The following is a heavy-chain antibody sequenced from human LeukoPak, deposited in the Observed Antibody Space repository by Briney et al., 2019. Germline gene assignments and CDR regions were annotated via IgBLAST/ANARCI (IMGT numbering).Heavy chain of an antibody. J-gene: IGHJ3*02. Sequence: LSETLSLTCTVSGGSISSYYWSWIRQPPGKGLEWIGYIYHSGSTYYNPSLKSRVTISVDRSKNQFSLKLSSVTAADTAVYYCARGEQYIAARSAFDIWGQGTMVTVSS. D-gene: IGHD6-13*01. V-gene: IGHV4-59*12. CDR1: GGSISSYY. CDR2: IYHSGST. CDR3: ARGEQYIAARSAFDI.